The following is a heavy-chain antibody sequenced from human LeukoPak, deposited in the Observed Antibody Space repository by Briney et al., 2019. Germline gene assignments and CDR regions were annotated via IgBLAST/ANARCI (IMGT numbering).Heavy chain of an antibody. D-gene: IGHD6-13*01. V-gene: IGHV4-34*01. CDR3: ARHGEAAGIDY. J-gene: IGHJ4*02. Sequence: SETLSLTCAVYGGSFSGYYWSWIPQPPGKGLEWIGEINHSGRTNYNPSLKSRVTISVDTSKNQFSLKLNSVTAADTAVYYCARHGEAAGIDYWGQGTLVTVSS. CDR2: INHSGRT. CDR1: GGSFSGYY.